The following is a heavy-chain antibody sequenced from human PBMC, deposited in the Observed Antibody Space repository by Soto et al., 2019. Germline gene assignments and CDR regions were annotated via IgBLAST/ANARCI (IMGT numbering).Heavy chain of an antibody. Sequence: QITLKESGPTLVKPTQTLTLTCAVSGFSLTASGVAVGWIRQPPGKALEWLAFIYWNDEKRYNASMKTRITVTRDTSNSQDLLTNTNLDPDDFGTFCCEHKGSLTNSPRFDFLGRGKMV. D-gene: IGHD2-2*01. J-gene: IGHJ3*01. CDR1: GFSLTASGVA. CDR2: IYWNDEK. CDR3: EHKGSLTNSPRFDF. V-gene: IGHV2-5*01.